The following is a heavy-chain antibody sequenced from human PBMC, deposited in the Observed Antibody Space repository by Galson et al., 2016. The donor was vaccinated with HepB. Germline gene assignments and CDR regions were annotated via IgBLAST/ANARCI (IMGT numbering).Heavy chain of an antibody. CDR2: IRGGGDAT. CDR3: ARGHGDYFPANYFNY. V-gene: IGHV3-23*01. J-gene: IGHJ4*02. CDR1: GFTFSHYA. Sequence: LRLSCAASGFTFSHYATAWVRLPPGTGLEWVSTIRGGGDATYYADSVKGRFTISRDNSRSTLYLHLSSLRAEDTALYYCARGHGDYFPANYFNYWGQGTLVTVSS. D-gene: IGHD4-17*01.